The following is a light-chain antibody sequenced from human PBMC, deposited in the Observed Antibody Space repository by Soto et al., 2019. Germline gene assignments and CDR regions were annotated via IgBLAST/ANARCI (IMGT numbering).Light chain of an antibody. CDR3: TSYSSSDIFYV. V-gene: IGLV2-14*01. J-gene: IGLJ1*01. Sequence: QSALTQPASVSGSPGQSITISCTGSSSDVGDYNYVSWYQKHPGKVPELMIYEVSNRPSGVSNRFSGSKSGNTASLTISGLQADDEADYYCTSYSSSDIFYVFGTGTKLTVL. CDR2: EVS. CDR1: SSDVGDYNY.